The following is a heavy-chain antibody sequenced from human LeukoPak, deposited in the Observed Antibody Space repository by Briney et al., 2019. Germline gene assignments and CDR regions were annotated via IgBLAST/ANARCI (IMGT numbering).Heavy chain of an antibody. CDR1: GDSISSYF. Sequence: KPSETLSLTCSVSGDSISSYFWAWIRQPPGEGLEWIGHIYYSGSTNYNPSLKSRVTISIDTSKNQFSLRLSSVTAADTAVYYCARGAAGYSYGWGQGTLVTVSS. CDR3: ARGAAGYSYG. J-gene: IGHJ4*02. D-gene: IGHD5-18*01. CDR2: IYYSGST. V-gene: IGHV4-59*01.